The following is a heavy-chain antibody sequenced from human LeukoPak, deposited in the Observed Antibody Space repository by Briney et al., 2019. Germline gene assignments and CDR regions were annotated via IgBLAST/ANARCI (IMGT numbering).Heavy chain of an antibody. CDR3: ASSSSTSYYYYYYMDV. CDR2: INPSGGST. V-gene: IGHV1-46*01. Sequence: ASVKVSCKASGYTFTSYYMHWVRQAPGQGLEWMGIINPSGGSTSYAQKCQGRVTMTRDMSTSTVYMELSSLRSEDTAVYYCASSSSTSYYYYYYMDVWGKGTTVTVSS. CDR1: GYTFTSYY. J-gene: IGHJ6*03. D-gene: IGHD2-2*01.